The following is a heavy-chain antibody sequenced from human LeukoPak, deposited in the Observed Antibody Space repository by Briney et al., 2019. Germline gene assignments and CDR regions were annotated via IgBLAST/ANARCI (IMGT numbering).Heavy chain of an antibody. CDR3: ARAVVTAIWRGNWFDP. V-gene: IGHV1-2*02. CDR2: INPNSGGT. Sequence: ASVTVSCKASGYTFTGYYMHWVRQAPGQGLEWMGWINPNSGGTNYAQKFQGRVTITRDTSISTAYMELSRLRSDDTGVYYCARAVVTAIWRGNWFDPWGQGTLVTVSS. CDR1: GYTFTGYY. J-gene: IGHJ5*02. D-gene: IGHD2-21*02.